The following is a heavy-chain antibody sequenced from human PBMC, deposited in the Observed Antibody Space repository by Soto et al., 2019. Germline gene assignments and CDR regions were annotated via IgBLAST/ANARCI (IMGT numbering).Heavy chain of an antibody. V-gene: IGHV1-18*01. CDR2: ISVYDGKT. CDR1: GYSFSNYG. Sequence: QVQLLQSGAEVKKPGASVKVSCKVSGYSFSNYGITWVRQAPGQGLEWMGWISVYDGKTAYAQKVQDRVTVTIDTSTSTAYIELRSLRSDDTAVYHCARAVPYSVGARLDYWGQGTLVTVSS. CDR3: ARAVPYSVGARLDY. J-gene: IGHJ4*02. D-gene: IGHD1-26*01.